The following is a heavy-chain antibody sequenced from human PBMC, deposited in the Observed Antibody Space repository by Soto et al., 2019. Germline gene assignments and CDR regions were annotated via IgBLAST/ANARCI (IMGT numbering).Heavy chain of an antibody. CDR2: VTFDGSRT. D-gene: IGHD2-21*01. J-gene: IGHJ6*02. V-gene: IGHV3-30*14. CDR1: GFNCNNYA. Sequence: GALRLSGAASGFNCNNYAMHWVRQAPGKGLEWVAVVTFDGSRTYYADSVKGRFTISRDSSNNTVSLQMNSLTNEDTAVYYCAKAGWGGDYYYGLDVWGQGTTVTVSS. CDR3: AKAGWGGDYYYGLDV.